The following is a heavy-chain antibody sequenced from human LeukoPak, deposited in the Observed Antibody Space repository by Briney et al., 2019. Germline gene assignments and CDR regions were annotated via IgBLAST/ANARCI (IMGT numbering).Heavy chain of an antibody. Sequence: SETLSLTCSVYGGSFSAYYWSWIRQPPGKGLEWIGEVSHSASTNYNPSLKSRVTISVDTSKKQFSLKLTSVTAADTAVYYCARLGTRKSHAYWGQGTLVTVSS. D-gene: IGHD3-10*01. J-gene: IGHJ4*02. CDR1: GGSFSAYY. CDR3: ARLGTRKSHAY. CDR2: VSHSAST. V-gene: IGHV4-34*01.